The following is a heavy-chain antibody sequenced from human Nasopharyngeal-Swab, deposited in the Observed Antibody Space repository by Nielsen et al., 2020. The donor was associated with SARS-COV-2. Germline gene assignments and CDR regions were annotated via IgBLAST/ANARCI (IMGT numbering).Heavy chain of an antibody. V-gene: IGHV4-39*01. J-gene: IGHJ4*02. CDR1: GGSMSSFAFDSY. Sequence: SETLSLTCTVSGGSMSSFAFDSYWAWIPQPPGMGLEWIGSMYHSGATYTNPSLKSRVTLSVDTSTNKFSLNLSSVTAADTAVYYCARWSSSSIKFDYWGQGTLVSVSS. CDR2: MYHSGAT. CDR3: ARWSSSSIKFDY. D-gene: IGHD3-3*01.